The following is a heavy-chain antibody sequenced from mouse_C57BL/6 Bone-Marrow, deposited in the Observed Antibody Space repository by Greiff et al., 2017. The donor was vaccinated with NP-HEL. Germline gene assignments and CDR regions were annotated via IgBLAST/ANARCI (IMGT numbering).Heavy chain of an antibody. Sequence: VQLQQSVAELVRPGASVKLSCTASGFNIKNTYMHWVKQRPEQGLEWIGRIDPANGDTKYAPQFQGKATITADTSSNTAYLQLSSLTSEDTAIYYCARAYYSNYRYFDVWGTGTTVTVSS. CDR2: IDPANGDT. V-gene: IGHV14-3*01. CDR3: ARAYYSNYRYFDV. D-gene: IGHD2-5*01. J-gene: IGHJ1*03. CDR1: GFNIKNTY.